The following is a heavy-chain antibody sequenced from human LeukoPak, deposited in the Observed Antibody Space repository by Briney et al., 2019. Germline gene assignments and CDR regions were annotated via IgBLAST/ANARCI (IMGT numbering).Heavy chain of an antibody. CDR1: GITFSAYG. D-gene: IGHD5-24*01. Sequence: GGSLRLSCAASGITFSAYGMSWVRQAPGEGLEWVSTISGSGGSTYYADSVRGRFTISRDNSKNTLLLQMNTVRAEDTAVYYCATGDGRAPFDYWGQGTLVTVSS. CDR2: ISGSGGST. CDR3: ATGDGRAPFDY. J-gene: IGHJ4*02. V-gene: IGHV3-23*01.